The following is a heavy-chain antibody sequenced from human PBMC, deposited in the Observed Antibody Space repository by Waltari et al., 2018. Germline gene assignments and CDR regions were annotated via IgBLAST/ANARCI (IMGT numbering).Heavy chain of an antibody. V-gene: IGHV7-4-1*02. J-gene: IGHJ6*02. CDR1: GYTLRSYH. CDR2: INTNTGNS. CDR3: ARKFDEHGMDV. Sequence: QVQLVQSGSDLTKPGASVKLSCKASGYTLRSYHMNWVRQAPGQGLEWVGWINTNTGNSDYAQDFKGRFAFSLDSAVSTAYLQISSLKAEDTAVYYCARKFDEHGMDVWGQGTTVTVSS.